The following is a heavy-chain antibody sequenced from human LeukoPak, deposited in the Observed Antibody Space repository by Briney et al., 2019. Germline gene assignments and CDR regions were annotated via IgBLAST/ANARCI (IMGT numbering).Heavy chain of an antibody. CDR3: TRAITYFYGSVTYDWFES. J-gene: IGHJ5*01. CDR2: IQSDGST. Sequence: PGGSLRLSCVASGFTFSSYWMHWVRQTPGQGLMWVARIQSDGSTIYADSVQSRSTISRDNAKNTVYLQMNSLRVDDTAVYFCTRAITYFYGSVTYDWFESWGQGIRVTVSS. CDR1: GFTFSSYW. D-gene: IGHD3-10*01. V-gene: IGHV3-74*01.